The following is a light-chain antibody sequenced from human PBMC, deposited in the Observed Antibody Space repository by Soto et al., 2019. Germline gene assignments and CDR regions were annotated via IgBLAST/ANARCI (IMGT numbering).Light chain of an antibody. CDR1: QGINNL. Sequence: DIQMTQSPSSLSASVGDRVTITCRASQGINNLLGWYQQGPGKAPKRLIYAASNLEGGVPSRFSGSGSGTEFTLTIRSLQPEDFSTYYWLQHDTYPFTFGPGTKVDVK. J-gene: IGKJ3*01. CDR3: LQHDTYPFT. CDR2: AAS. V-gene: IGKV1-17*01.